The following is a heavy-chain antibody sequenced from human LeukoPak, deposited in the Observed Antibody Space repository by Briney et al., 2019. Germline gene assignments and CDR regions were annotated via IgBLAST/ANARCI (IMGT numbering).Heavy chain of an antibody. V-gene: IGHV4-34*01. CDR3: ARRLTNWNDFDY. CDR1: GGSFSGYY. J-gene: IGHJ4*02. D-gene: IGHD1-1*01. Sequence: SETLSLTCAVYGGSFSGYYWSWIRQPPGKGLEWSGEINHSGSTNYNPSLKSRVTISVDTSKNQFSLKLSSVTAADTAVYYCARRLTNWNDFDYWGQGTLVTVSS. CDR2: INHSGST.